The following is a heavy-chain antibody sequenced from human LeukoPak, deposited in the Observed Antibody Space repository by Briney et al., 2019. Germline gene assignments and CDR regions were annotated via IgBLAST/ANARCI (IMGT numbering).Heavy chain of an antibody. CDR1: GGSISSYY. CDR3: ARETSMNWLDP. J-gene: IGHJ5*02. D-gene: IGHD2/OR15-2a*01. V-gene: IGHV4-59*01. Sequence: PSETLSLTCTVSGGSISSYYWSWIRQPPGKGLEWTGYIYYSGSTNYNPSLKSRVTISVDTSKNQFSLKLSSVTAADTAVYYCARETSMNWLDPWGQGTLVTVSS. CDR2: IYYSGST.